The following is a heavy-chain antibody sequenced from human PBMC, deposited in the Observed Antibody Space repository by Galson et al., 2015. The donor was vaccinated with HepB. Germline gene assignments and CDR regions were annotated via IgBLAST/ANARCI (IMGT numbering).Heavy chain of an antibody. CDR1: GYSFTSYW. CDR3: ARGGGDCSSTSCYAYYYYYYGMDV. J-gene: IGHJ6*02. Sequence: QSGAEVKKPGESLKISCKGSGYSFTSYWIGWVRQMPGKGLEWMGIIYPGDSDTRYSPSFQGQVTISADKSISNAYLQWSSLKASDTAMYYCARGGGDCSSTSCYAYYYYYYGMDVWGQGTTVTVSS. CDR2: IYPGDSDT. D-gene: IGHD2-2*01. V-gene: IGHV5-51*03.